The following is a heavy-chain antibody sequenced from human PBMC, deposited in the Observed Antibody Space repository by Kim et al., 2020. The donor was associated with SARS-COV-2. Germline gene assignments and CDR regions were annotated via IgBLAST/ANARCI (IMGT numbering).Heavy chain of an antibody. CDR1: GFTFSSYA. Sequence: GGSLRLSCAASGFTFSSYAMSWVRQAPGKGLEWVSDINGDGGRKYYVDSVKGRFTISRDNAKNTLYLQMNSLRAEDTAVYYCAKALNYDDSGCYSSFDF. D-gene: IGHD3-10*01. J-gene: IGHJ4*01. CDR3: AKALNYDDSGCYSSFDF. CDR2: INGDGGRK. V-gene: IGHV3-23*01.